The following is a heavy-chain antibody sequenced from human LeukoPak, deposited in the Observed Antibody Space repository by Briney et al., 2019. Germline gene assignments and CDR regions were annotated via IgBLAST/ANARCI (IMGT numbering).Heavy chain of an antibody. CDR3: ARGFYNWNPQHQYYFDY. D-gene: IGHD1-20*01. Sequence: PSETLSLTCTVSGGSISSYYWSWIRQPPGKGLEWIGYIYYSGSTNYNPSLKSRVTISVDTSKNQFSLKLSSVTAADTAVYYCARGFYNWNPQHQYYFDYWGQGTLVTVSS. CDR1: GGSISSYY. J-gene: IGHJ4*02. CDR2: IYYSGST. V-gene: IGHV4-59*08.